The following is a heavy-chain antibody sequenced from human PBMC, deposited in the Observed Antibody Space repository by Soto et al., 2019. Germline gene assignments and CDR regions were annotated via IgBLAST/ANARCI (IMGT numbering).Heavy chain of an antibody. CDR1: GFTFSSYA. V-gene: IGHV3-30-3*01. J-gene: IGHJ6*02. CDR2: ISYDGSNK. Sequence: GGSLRLSCAASGFTFSSYAMHWVRQAPGKGLEWVAVISYDGSNKYYADSVKGRFTISRDNSKNTLYLQMNSLRAEDTAVYYCARAPPPQNSLKLTRGYYYGMDVWGQGTTVTVSS. CDR3: ARAPPPQNSLKLTRGYYYGMDV. D-gene: IGHD5-18*01.